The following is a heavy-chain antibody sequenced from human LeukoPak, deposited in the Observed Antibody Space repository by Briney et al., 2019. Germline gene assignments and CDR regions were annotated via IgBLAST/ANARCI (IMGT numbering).Heavy chain of an antibody. J-gene: IGHJ4*02. CDR3: ASTPQGYWDGWGGFDY. Sequence: GASVKVSCKASGYTFTSYGISWVRQAPGQGLEWMGWISAYNGNTNYAQKLQGRVTMTTDTSTSTAYMELRSLRSDDTAVYYCASTPQGYWDGWGGFDYWGQGTLVTVSS. D-gene: IGHD2-15*01. V-gene: IGHV1-18*01. CDR2: ISAYNGNT. CDR1: GYTFTSYG.